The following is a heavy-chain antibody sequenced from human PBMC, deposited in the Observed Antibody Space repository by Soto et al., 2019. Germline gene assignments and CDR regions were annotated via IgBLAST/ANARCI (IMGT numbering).Heavy chain of an antibody. D-gene: IGHD2-21*02. CDR3: ALGCGGDCYRYFQH. CDR2: IWYHGSKK. V-gene: IGHV3-33*01. Sequence: QVQLVESGGGVVQPGRSLRLSCAASGFTFSSYGMHWVRQAPGKGLEWVAVIWYHGSKKYYVDSVKGRFTISRDNSKNTLYLQMDSLRAEDTAVYYCALGCGGDCYRYFQHWGQGTLVTVSS. CDR1: GFTFSSYG. J-gene: IGHJ1*01.